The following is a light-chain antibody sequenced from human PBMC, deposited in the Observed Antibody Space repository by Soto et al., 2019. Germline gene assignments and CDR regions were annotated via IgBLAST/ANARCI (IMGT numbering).Light chain of an antibody. CDR3: QHSYSTPPT. V-gene: IGKV1-39*01. CDR2: TAS. J-gene: IGKJ2*01. Sequence: DIKMTQSPSSLSASVGDRVTITCRASQYISNYLNWYQQKSGTAPTLLIHTASTVQSGVPSRFSGRGSGPNFTLTISSVQPNDFAIYFCQHSYSTPPTFGQGTTLEIK. CDR1: QYISNY.